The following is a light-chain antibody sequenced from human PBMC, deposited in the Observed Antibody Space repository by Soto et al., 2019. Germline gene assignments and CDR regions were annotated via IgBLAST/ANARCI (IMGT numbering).Light chain of an antibody. J-gene: IGKJ4*01. CDR2: SAS. V-gene: IGKV1-9*01. CDR3: QQRYSHPLT. Sequence: IQLTQSPSSLSASVGDRVTITCRASQGITSYLAWYQQRPGKAPGLLIYSASTLQSGVPSRFRGSGYGTDFSLTISNLQPEDFATYYCQQRYSHPLTFGGGTKVDIK. CDR1: QGITSY.